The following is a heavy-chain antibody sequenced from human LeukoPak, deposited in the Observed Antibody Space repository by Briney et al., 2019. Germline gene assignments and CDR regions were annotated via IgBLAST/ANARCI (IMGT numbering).Heavy chain of an antibody. CDR3: ARGWELHFDY. J-gene: IGHJ4*02. CDR1: GYTFTSYY. Sequence: EASVKASCKASGYTFTSYYMHWVRQAPGQGLEWMGRINPRGGSASYAQKFQGRLTMTRDTSTSTAYMELSSLRSEDTAVYYCARGWELHFDYWGQGTPVTVSS. D-gene: IGHD1-7*01. CDR2: INPRGGSA. V-gene: IGHV1-46*01.